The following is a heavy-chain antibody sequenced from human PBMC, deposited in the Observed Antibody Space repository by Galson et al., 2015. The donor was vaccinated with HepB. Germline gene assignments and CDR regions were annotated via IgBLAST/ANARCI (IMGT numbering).Heavy chain of an antibody. J-gene: IGHJ4*02. D-gene: IGHD2-21*02. V-gene: IGHV1-3*01. CDR1: GYTFPSYA. Sequence: SVKVSCKASGYTFPSYAMHWVRQAPGQRLEWMGWINAGNGNTQYSQKFQGRVTFTRDTSASTVYMELNSLKSEDTAVYYCARGPYCNRADCYTGRFDFWGQGTLVTVSS. CDR3: ARGPYCNRADCYTGRFDF. CDR2: INAGNGNT.